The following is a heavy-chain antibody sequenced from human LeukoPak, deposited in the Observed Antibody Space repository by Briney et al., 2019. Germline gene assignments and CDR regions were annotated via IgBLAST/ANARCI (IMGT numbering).Heavy chain of an antibody. D-gene: IGHD2-15*01. CDR1: GFTFTDYW. CDR2: ISSSGSTI. CDR3: ARDYSIRHPYYYYYYMDV. J-gene: IGHJ6*03. Sequence: GGSLRLSCAASGFTFTDYWMSWIRQAPGKGLEWVSYISSSGSTIYYADSVKGRFTISRDNAKNSLYLQMNSLRAEDTAVYYCARDYSIRHPYYYYYYMDVWGKGTTVTVSS. V-gene: IGHV3-11*04.